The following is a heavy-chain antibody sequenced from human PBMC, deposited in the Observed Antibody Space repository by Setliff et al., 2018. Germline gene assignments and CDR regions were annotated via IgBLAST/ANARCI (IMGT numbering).Heavy chain of an antibody. CDR1: GYTFTNYG. D-gene: IGHD3-9*01. V-gene: IGHV1-2*02. Sequence: GASVKVSCKASGYTFTNYGISWVRQAPGQGLEWMGWISPNGGGTNYAPKFQGRVTMTRDTSISTVYMEVSRLRSDDTAVYFCARDGDILTTYYIYYYYMDVWGKGTTVTV. J-gene: IGHJ6*03. CDR2: ISPNGGGT. CDR3: ARDGDILTTYYIYYYYMDV.